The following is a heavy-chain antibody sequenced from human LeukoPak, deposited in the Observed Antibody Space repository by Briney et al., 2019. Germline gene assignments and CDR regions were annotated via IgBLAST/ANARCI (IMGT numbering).Heavy chain of an antibody. J-gene: IGHJ4*02. D-gene: IGHD5-12*01. CDR3: AAEVATISS. CDR2: INHSGST. Sequence: SETLALTCAVYGGCFSGYYWSWIRQPPGKGLEWIGEINHSGSTNYNPSLKSRVTISVDTSKNQFSLKLSSVTAADTAVYYCAAEVATISSWGQGTLVTVSS. CDR1: GGCFSGYY. V-gene: IGHV4-34*01.